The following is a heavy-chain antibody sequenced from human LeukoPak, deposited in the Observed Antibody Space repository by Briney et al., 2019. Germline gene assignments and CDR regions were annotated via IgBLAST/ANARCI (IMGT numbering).Heavy chain of an antibody. CDR2: IKQDGSEK. D-gene: IGHD1-26*01. CDR3: ARGFSGSYYEPYYFDY. J-gene: IGHJ4*02. V-gene: IGHV3-7*01. CDR1: GFTFSNYW. Sequence: GGSLRLSCAASGFTFSNYWMSWVRQAPGKGLEWVANIKQDGSEKYYVDSVKGRFTISRDNAKNSLYLQMNSLRAGDTAGYYCARGFSGSYYEPYYFDYWGQGTLVTVSS.